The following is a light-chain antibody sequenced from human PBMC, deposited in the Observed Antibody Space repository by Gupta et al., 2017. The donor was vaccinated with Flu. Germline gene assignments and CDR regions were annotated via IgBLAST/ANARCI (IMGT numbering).Light chain of an antibody. CDR1: QSQLYTSNNNNF. V-gene: IGKV4-1*01. J-gene: IGKJ2*01. CDR2: WAS. CDR3: QQYGTAPYT. Sequence: DIVITQSPDSLAVSLCARVTVNCKSSQSQLYTSNNNNFVAWYQQKPGQPPRLLIYWASSREPGVSDRFSGSGSGTDFTLTISRLQAEDLAVYYCQQYGTAPYTFGQGTKLEIK.